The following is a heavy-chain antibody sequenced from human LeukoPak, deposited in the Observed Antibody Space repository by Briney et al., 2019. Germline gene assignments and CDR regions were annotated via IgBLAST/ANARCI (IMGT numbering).Heavy chain of an antibody. CDR2: IIPILGIA. CDR1: GGTFSSYT. Sequence: ASVKVSCKASGGTFSSYTISWVRQAPGQGLEWMGRIIPILGIANYAQKFQGRVTITADKSTSTAYMELSSLRSEDTAVYYCANGNQLPPRIQHRDAFDIWGQGTMVTVSS. CDR3: ANGNQLPPRIQHRDAFDI. D-gene: IGHD2-2*01. V-gene: IGHV1-69*02. J-gene: IGHJ3*02.